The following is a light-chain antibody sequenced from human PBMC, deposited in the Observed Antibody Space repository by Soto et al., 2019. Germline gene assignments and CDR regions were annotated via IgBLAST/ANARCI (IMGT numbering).Light chain of an antibody. CDR1: SSNIGGNS. CDR2: DDN. Sequence: QSVLTQPPSVSAAPGQKVTISCSRSSSNIGGNSVSWYQQLPGTAPKLLIYDDNKRPSGIPDRFSGSKSGTSAALGITGFQTGDEADYYCGSWDSSLSAYVFGPGTKVTVL. J-gene: IGLJ1*01. V-gene: IGLV1-51*01. CDR3: GSWDSSLSAYV.